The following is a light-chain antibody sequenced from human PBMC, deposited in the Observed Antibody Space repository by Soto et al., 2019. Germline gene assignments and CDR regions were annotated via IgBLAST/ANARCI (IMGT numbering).Light chain of an antibody. CDR3: QQYGSSPPVT. CDR2: GAS. J-gene: IGKJ4*01. V-gene: IGKV3-20*01. Sequence: EFVLTQSPGKLSLSPGERATLSCRASQSISSSFLAWYQQKPGQAPRLLVYGASSRGTGIPDRFSGSGSGTDFTLTISRLETEDFAVYYCQQYGSSPPVTFGGGTKVEIK. CDR1: QSISSSF.